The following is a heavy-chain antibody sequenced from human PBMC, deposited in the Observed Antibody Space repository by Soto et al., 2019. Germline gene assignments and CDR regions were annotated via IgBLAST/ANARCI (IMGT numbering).Heavy chain of an antibody. V-gene: IGHV3-9*01. J-gene: IGHJ4*02. D-gene: IGHD2-2*01. CDR1: GFTFDDYA. CDR2: ISWNSGSI. Sequence: PGGSLRLSCAASGFTFDDYAMHWVRQAPGKGLEWVSGISWNSGSIGYADSVKGRFTISRDNAKNSLYLQMNSLRAEDTALYYCAKDSCSRTSCKLLEYSGQGTRVTVTS. CDR3: AKDSCSRTSCKLLEY.